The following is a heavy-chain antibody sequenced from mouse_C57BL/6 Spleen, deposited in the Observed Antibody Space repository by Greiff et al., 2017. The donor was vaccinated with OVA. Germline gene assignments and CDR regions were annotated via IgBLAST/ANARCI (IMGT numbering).Heavy chain of an antibody. CDR2: INPNNGGP. V-gene: IGHV1-26*01. J-gene: IGHJ2*01. D-gene: IGHD1-1*01. Sequence: EVQLQQSGPELVKPGASVKLSCKASGYTFTDYYMNWVKQSHGKSLEWIGEINPNNGGPSYNQKFKGKATLTVDKSSSTAYMELRSLTSEDSAVYYCARNDGSSFGYWGQGTTLTVSS. CDR1: GYTFTDYY. CDR3: ARNDGSSFGY.